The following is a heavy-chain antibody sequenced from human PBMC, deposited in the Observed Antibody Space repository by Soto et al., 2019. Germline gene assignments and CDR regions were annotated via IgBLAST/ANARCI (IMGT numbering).Heavy chain of an antibody. Sequence: SETLSLTCIVSGDSVTSGSYYWTWLRQPPGKGLEWIGYISYTGRTKYNPSLQSRVTISVDTSKNDFSLNLSSVTAADTAVYFCAREWGLLPYYVMNVWGHGTAVTISS. CDR3: AREWGLLPYYVMNV. V-gene: IGHV4-61*03. D-gene: IGHD7-27*01. J-gene: IGHJ6*02. CDR2: ISYTGRT. CDR1: GDSVTSGSYY.